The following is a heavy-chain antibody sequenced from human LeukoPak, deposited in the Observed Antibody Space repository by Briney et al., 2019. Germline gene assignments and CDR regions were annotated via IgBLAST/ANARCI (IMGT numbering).Heavy chain of an antibody. V-gene: IGHV1-46*01. D-gene: IGHD1-1*01. J-gene: IGHJ4*02. CDR1: GYTFTTYY. CDR3: ARDSPWSPFDY. Sequence: ASVKVSCKASGYTFTTYYVHWVRQAPGQGLEWMGIINPSGGSTTYAQKFRGRLTMTRDMSTSTVYMELSSLRSEDTAVYYCARDSPWSPFDYWGQGTLVTVSS. CDR2: INPSGGST.